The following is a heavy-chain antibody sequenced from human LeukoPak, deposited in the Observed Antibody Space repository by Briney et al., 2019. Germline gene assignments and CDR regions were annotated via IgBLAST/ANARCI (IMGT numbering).Heavy chain of an antibody. CDR1: GFTFDDYA. CDR3: AKGPIDY. J-gene: IGHJ4*02. CDR2: ISWNSGSI. V-gene: IGHV3-9*01. Sequence: GRSLRLSCAASGFTFDDYALHWVRQAPGKGLEWVSGISWNSGSIGYADSVKGRFTISRDNAKNSLYLQMNSLRAEDTALYYCAKGPIDYWGQGTLDTVSS.